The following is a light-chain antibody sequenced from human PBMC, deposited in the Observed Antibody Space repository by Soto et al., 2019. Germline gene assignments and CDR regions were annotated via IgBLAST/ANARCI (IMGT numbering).Light chain of an antibody. CDR2: LGS. CDR3: MQALRNPWT. J-gene: IGKJ1*01. Sequence: VMTQFPLSLPVTPGEPASISCTSSTSLLNSQGTNYLDWYLQKTGPSPQLLIHLGSKRASGVPDRFSASGSGTRVTLKMSRVEAADVCVYYCMQALRNPWTFGQGTKVEIK. CDR1: TSLLNSQGTNY. V-gene: IGKV2-28*01.